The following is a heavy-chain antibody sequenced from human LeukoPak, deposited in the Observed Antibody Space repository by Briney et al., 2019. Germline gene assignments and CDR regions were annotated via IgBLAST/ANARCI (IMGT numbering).Heavy chain of an antibody. CDR1: GYSFTSHW. V-gene: IGHV5-51*01. D-gene: IGHD2-2*01. J-gene: IGHJ4*01. Sequence: GESLKIFCKGSGYSFTSHWLGWVRQMPGKGLEWMGIIYPGDSDTRYSPSFQGQVTISADKSISTAYLQWSSLKASDTAMYYCARSYCSSTSCPAYFYYWGHRNPFTVSS. CDR3: ARSYCSSTSCPAYFYY. CDR2: IYPGDSDT.